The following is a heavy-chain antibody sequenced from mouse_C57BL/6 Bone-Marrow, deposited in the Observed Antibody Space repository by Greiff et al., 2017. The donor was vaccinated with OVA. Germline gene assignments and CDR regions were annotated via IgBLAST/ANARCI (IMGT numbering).Heavy chain of an antibody. CDR1: GYSITSGYY. D-gene: IGHD4-1*01. CDR3: ARVGLGRYFDY. V-gene: IGHV3-6*01. J-gene: IGHJ2*01. Sequence: ESGPGLVKPSQSLSLTCSVTGYSITSGYYWNWIRQFPGNKLEWMGYISYDGSNNYNPSLKNRISITRDTSKNQFFLKLNSVTTEDTATYYCARVGLGRYFDYWGQGTTLTVSS. CDR2: ISYDGSN.